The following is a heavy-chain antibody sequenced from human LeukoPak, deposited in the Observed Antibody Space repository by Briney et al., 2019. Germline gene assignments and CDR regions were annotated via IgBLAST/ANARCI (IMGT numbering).Heavy chain of an antibody. D-gene: IGHD3-16*01. J-gene: IGHJ4*02. CDR1: GGSISSDY. CDR2: IYHSGGT. V-gene: IGHV4-59*01. CDR3: AKTGSLRGRFFDY. Sequence: PSETLSLTCTVSGGSISSDYWSWIRQPQGKALEWVGNIYHSGGTNYNPSLKSRLTMSVDTSKNQFSLKLTSVSAADTAMYFCAKTGSLRGRFFDYWGQGIQVIVSS.